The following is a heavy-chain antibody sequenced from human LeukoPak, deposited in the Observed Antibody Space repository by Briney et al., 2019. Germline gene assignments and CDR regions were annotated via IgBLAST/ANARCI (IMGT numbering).Heavy chain of an antibody. CDR1: GDTFTTDY. CDR2: SNLSGGST. Sequence: ASVKVSCKASGDTFTTDYIHWVRQAPGQGPEWMGVSNLSGGSTTNAQKVQGRVTMTRDTSTSTVYMELSSLRSEGTAIYYCARARGSGSYYGHDYYCYHYMDVCGKGTTGTVSS. CDR3: ARARGSGSYYGHDYYCYHYMDV. V-gene: IGHV1-46*01. J-gene: IGHJ6*03. D-gene: IGHD3-10*01.